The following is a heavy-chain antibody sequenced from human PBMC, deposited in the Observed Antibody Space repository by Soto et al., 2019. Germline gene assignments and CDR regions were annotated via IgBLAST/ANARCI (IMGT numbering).Heavy chain of an antibody. CDR3: VMYGTQPLRDSLDP. Sequence: SETLSLTCTVSGASISGFYWSWIRKSAGKGLEWIGRIYATGTTDYNPSLKSRVMMSVDTSKKQFSLKLRSVTAANTAVYYCVMYGTQPLRDSLDPSGQAISVTVSS. CDR1: GASISGFY. CDR2: IYATGTT. J-gene: IGHJ5*02. D-gene: IGHD1-1*01. V-gene: IGHV4-4*07.